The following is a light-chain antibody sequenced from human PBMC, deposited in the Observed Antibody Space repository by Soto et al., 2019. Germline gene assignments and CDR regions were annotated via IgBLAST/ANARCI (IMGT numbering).Light chain of an antibody. Sequence: QSALTQPASVSGAPGQSITISCTGTSSDLAIYNYVSWYQQQPGKAPKLMIYQVTNPPSGVSNRFSGSRSGNTASLTISGRQAEDEDDYYCSSYTDRSHYGFGTGTQLTV. CDR1: SSDLAIYNY. V-gene: IGLV2-14*01. CDR2: QVT. CDR3: SSYTDRSHYG. J-gene: IGLJ1*01.